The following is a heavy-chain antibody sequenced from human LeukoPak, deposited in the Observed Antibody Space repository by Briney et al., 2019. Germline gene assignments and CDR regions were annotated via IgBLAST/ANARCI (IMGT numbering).Heavy chain of an antibody. Sequence: GGSLRLSCAASGFTFSSYWMSWVRQAPGKGLEWVANINPDGSEKYYVDSVKGRFTISRDNAKNSLYLQMNSLRAEDTAVYYCARDRSGYSGYDLFDYWGQGSLVTVSS. D-gene: IGHD5-12*01. CDR1: GFTFSSYW. V-gene: IGHV3-7*01. J-gene: IGHJ4*02. CDR2: INPDGSEK. CDR3: ARDRSGYSGYDLFDY.